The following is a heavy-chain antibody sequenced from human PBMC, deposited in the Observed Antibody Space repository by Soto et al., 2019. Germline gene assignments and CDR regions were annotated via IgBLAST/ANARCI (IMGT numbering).Heavy chain of an antibody. CDR3: AKVSDSSSWYGWFDP. CDR2: ISGSGGST. Sequence: EVQLLESGGGLVQPGGSLRLSCAASGFTFSSYAMSWVRQAPGKGLEWVSAISGSGGSTYYADSVKGRFTISRDNSKNTLYLQMNSMRAEDTAVYYCAKVSDSSSWYGWFDPWGQGTLVTVSS. J-gene: IGHJ5*02. V-gene: IGHV3-23*01. D-gene: IGHD6-13*01. CDR1: GFTFSSYA.